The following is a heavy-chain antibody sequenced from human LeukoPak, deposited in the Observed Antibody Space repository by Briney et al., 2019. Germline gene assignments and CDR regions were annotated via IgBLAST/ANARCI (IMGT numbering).Heavy chain of an antibody. J-gene: IGHJ5*02. V-gene: IGHV4-31*03. Sequence: PSQTLSLTCTVSGGSISSGGYYWSWIRQHPGKGLEWIGYIYYSGSTYYNPSLKSRVTISVDTSKNQFSLKLSSVTAADTAVYYCXRAXGXXXDFWSXXNFFDADNWFDPWGQGTLVTVSS. D-gene: IGHD3-3*01. CDR2: IYYSGST. CDR1: GGSISSGGYY. CDR3: XRAXGXXXDFWSXXNFFDADNWFDP.